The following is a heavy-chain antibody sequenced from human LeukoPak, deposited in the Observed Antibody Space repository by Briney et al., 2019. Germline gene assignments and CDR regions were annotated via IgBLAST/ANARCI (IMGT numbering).Heavy chain of an antibody. Sequence: SETLSLTCAVYGGSFSGYYWSWIRQPPGKGLEWIGEINHSGSTNYNPSLKSRVTISVDTSKNQFSLKLSSVTAADTAVYYCARKVAHGGRNFDYWGHGTLVTVSS. V-gene: IGHV4-34*01. CDR3: ARKVAHGGRNFDY. CDR1: GGSFSGYY. D-gene: IGHD4-23*01. J-gene: IGHJ4*01. CDR2: INHSGST.